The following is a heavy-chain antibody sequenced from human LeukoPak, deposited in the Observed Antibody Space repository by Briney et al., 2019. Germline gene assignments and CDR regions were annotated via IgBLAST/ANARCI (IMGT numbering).Heavy chain of an antibody. CDR1: GYTFTSYG. D-gene: IGHD4-17*01. J-gene: IGHJ4*02. Sequence: ASVNVSCKASGYTFTSYGISWVRQAPGQGLEWMGWISAYNGNTNYAQRLQGRVTTTTDTSTSTAYIELRSLRSDDTAVYYCARDSVTTGGYFDYWGQGTLVTVSS. CDR2: ISAYNGNT. CDR3: ARDSVTTGGYFDY. V-gene: IGHV1-18*01.